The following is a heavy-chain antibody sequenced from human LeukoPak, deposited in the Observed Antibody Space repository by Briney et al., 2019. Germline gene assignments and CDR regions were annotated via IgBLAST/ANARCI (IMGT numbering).Heavy chain of an antibody. CDR1: GFTFSSYE. V-gene: IGHV3-21*01. J-gene: IGHJ4*02. CDR3: ARVGMIKAGEY. D-gene: IGHD3-16*01. Sequence: PGGSLRLSCAASGFTFSSYEMNWVRQAPGKGLEWVSSISSSSSYIYYADSVKGRFTISRDNAKNSLYLQMNSLRAEDTAVYYCARVGMIKAGEYWGQGTLVTVSS. CDR2: ISSSSSYI.